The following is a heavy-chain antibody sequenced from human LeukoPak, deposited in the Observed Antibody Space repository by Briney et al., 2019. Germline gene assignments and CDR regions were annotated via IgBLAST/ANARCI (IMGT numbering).Heavy chain of an antibody. Sequence: GGSLRLSCAASGFTFSNAWMSWVRQAPGKGLEWVGCIKSKTDGGTTDYAAPVKGRFTISRDDSKNTLYLQMNSLKTEDTAVYYCTTEVVVSTFDYWGQGTLVTVSS. CDR1: GFTFSNAW. CDR3: TTEVVVSTFDY. D-gene: IGHD3-22*01. J-gene: IGHJ4*02. CDR2: IKSKTDGGTT. V-gene: IGHV3-15*01.